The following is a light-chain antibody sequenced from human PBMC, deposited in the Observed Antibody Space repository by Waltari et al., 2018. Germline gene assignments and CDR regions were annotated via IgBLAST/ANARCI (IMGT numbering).Light chain of an antibody. CDR2: NNM. V-gene: IGLV1-44*01. Sequence: QSVLTQPPSASGTPGQTVTIPCSGSSSNIGSHTVNWYQHLPGTAPKILIYNNMRGPSGVPDRFSGAKSGTSASLALSGLQSDDEAHYYCSTWDGSLTGVVFGGGTKLTVL. J-gene: IGLJ3*02. CDR1: SSNIGSHT. CDR3: STWDGSLTGVV.